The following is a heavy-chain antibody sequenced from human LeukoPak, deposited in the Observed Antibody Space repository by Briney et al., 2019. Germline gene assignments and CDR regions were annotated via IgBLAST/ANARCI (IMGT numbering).Heavy chain of an antibody. Sequence: GRSLRLSCAASGFTFDDYAMHWVRQAPGKGLEWVSGISWNSGSIGYADSVKGRFTISRDNTKTTLYLQMNSLRAEDTAVYYCVRGAARAYYMDVWGKGTTVTVSS. J-gene: IGHJ6*03. V-gene: IGHV3-9*01. D-gene: IGHD6-6*01. CDR2: ISWNSGSI. CDR3: VRGAARAYYMDV. CDR1: GFTFDDYA.